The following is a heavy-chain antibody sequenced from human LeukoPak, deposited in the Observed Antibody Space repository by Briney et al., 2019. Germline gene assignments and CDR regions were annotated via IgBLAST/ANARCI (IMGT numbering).Heavy chain of an antibody. CDR1: GFTFSSYW. V-gene: IGHV3-7*03. J-gene: IGHJ4*02. D-gene: IGHD3-16*01. CDR3: AKGGGQTFDY. Sequence: PGGSLRLSCAASGFTFSSYWMSWVRQAPGKGLEWVANIKQDGSEKYYVDSVKGRFTISRDNSKNTLYLQMNSLRAEETAVYYCAKGGGQTFDYWGQGTLVTVSS. CDR2: IKQDGSEK.